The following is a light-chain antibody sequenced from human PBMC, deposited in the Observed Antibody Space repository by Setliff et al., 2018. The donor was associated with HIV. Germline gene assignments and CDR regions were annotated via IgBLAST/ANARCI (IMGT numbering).Light chain of an antibody. J-gene: IGLJ1*01. Sequence: QSMLTQPASVSGSPGQSITISCTGTSSDIGRYNYVSWYQQYPGRGPTLVIFDVSERPSGVSNRFSGSKSGNTASLIISGLQPDDEADYYCCSYARGSTYVFGSGTKVTVL. CDR2: DVS. CDR1: SSDIGRYNY. CDR3: CSYARGSTYV. V-gene: IGLV2-14*03.